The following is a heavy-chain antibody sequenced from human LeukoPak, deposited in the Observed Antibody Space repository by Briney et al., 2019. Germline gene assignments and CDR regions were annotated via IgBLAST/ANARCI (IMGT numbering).Heavy chain of an antibody. D-gene: IGHD3-22*01. Sequence: ASVKVSCKASGYTFTSYGISWVRQAPGQGLEWMGWISAYNGNTNYAQKLQGRVTMTTDTSTSTAYMELRSLRSDDTAVYYCARESPFDRAYYCDSSGPTDYYYYGMDVWGQGTTVTVSS. V-gene: IGHV1-18*01. CDR1: GYTFTSYG. CDR3: ARESPFDRAYYCDSSGPTDYYYYGMDV. CDR2: ISAYNGNT. J-gene: IGHJ6*02.